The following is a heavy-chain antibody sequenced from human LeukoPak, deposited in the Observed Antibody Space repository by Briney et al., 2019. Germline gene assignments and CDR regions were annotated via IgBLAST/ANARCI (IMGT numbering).Heavy chain of an antibody. CDR2: IKQDGSEK. D-gene: IGHD2-2*01. J-gene: IGHJ4*02. CDR1: GFTFSSHW. CDR3: ATMRSNCFDY. V-gene: IGHV3-7*03. Sequence: GGSLRLSCVDSGFTFSSHWMSWVRQAPGKGPEWVANIKQDGSEKYYVDSVKGRFTISRDNAKNSLYLQMNSLRAEDAAVYYCATMRSNCFDYWGQGTLVTASS.